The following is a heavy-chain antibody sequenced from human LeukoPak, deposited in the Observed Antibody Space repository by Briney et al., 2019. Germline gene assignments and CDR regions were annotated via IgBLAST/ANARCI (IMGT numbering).Heavy chain of an antibody. Sequence: GGSLRLSCAASGFTFSSYAMSWVRQAPGKGLEWVSIISASGGSTYYADSVKGRFTTSRDKSRNYLQMNSLRGDDTAIYYCAKDVRVGEYYGSGSYFDYWGQGTLVTVSS. CDR1: GFTFSSYA. J-gene: IGHJ4*02. CDR3: AKDVRVGEYYGSGSYFDY. V-gene: IGHV3-23*01. D-gene: IGHD3-10*01. CDR2: ISASGGST.